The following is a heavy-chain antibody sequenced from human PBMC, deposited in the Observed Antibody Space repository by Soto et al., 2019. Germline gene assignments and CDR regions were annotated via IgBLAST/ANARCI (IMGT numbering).Heavy chain of an antibody. J-gene: IGHJ3*02. CDR2: IDPSDSYT. CDR1: GYSFTSYW. CDR3: ARHHEHCGGDCSAFDI. D-gene: IGHD2-21*02. Sequence: GESLKISCKGSGYSFTSYWISWVRQMPGKGLEWMGRIDPSDSYTNYSPSFQGHVTISADKSISTAYLQWSSLKASDTAMYYCARHHEHCGGDCSAFDIWGQGTMVTVSS. V-gene: IGHV5-10-1*01.